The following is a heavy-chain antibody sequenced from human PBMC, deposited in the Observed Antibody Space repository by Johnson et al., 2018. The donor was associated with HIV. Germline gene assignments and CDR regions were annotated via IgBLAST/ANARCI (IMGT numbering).Heavy chain of an antibody. V-gene: IGHV3-30*02. CDR2: IRYDGSGK. J-gene: IGHJ3*02. D-gene: IGHD3-22*01. Sequence: GKGLDWVTFIRYDGSGKYYADSVNGRFTISRDNSKNTLYLQMNSLRAEDTAVYYCAKDVGNYWPNAFDIWGQGTTVTVSS. CDR3: AKDVGNYWPNAFDI.